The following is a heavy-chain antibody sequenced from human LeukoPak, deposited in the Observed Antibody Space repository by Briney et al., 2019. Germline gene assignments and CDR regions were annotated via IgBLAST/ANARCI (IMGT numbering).Heavy chain of an antibody. CDR1: GFTFRSYG. CDR3: ARDHGSNYGTIDY. J-gene: IGHJ4*02. Sequence: GGSLRLSCAASGFTFRSYGMHWVRQAPGKGLEWVALISFDGSYKDYADSVKGRFTISRDNSKSALYLQMNSLRAEDTAVYYCARDHGSNYGTIDYWGQGTLVTVSS. D-gene: IGHD4-11*01. V-gene: IGHV3-30*03. CDR2: ISFDGSYK.